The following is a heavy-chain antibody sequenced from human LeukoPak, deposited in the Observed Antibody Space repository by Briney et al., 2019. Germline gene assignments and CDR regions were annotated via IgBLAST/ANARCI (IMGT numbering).Heavy chain of an antibody. CDR2: ISSNGGST. D-gene: IGHD3-9*01. J-gene: IGHJ4*02. CDR3: VKVLRYFDWSLPFDY. CDR1: GFTFSSYA. V-gene: IGHV3-64D*06. Sequence: GRSLRLSCAASGFTFSSYAMHWVRQAPGKGLEYVSAISSNGGSTYYADSVKGRFTISRDNSKNTLYLQMSSLRAEDTAVYYCVKVLRYFDWSLPFDYWGQGTLVTVSS.